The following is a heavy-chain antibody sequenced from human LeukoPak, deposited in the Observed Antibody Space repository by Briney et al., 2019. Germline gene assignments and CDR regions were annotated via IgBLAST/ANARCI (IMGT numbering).Heavy chain of an antibody. J-gene: IGHJ5*02. CDR1: GGSFSGYY. V-gene: IGHV4-34*01. CDR3: ARAANWFDP. CDR2: INHSGST. Sequence: SETLSLTCAVYGGSFSGYYWSWIRQPPGKGLEWIGEINHSGSTNYNPSLKSRVTISVDTSKNQFSLKLSSVTAADTAVYYCARAANWFDPWGQGTLVTVSS.